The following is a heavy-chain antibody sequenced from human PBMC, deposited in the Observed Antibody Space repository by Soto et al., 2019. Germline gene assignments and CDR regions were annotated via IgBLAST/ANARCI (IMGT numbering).Heavy chain of an antibody. CDR1: GFTFSSYA. CDR3: AKEGFGELPSNYYSGMDV. CDR2: ISGSGGST. D-gene: IGHD3-10*01. J-gene: IGHJ6*02. V-gene: IGHV3-23*01. Sequence: GGSLRLSCAASGFTFSSYAMSWVRQAPGKGLEWVSAISGSGGSTYYADSVKGRFTISRDNSKNTLYLQMNSLRAEDTAVYYYAKEGFGELPSNYYSGMDVWGQGTTVTVSS.